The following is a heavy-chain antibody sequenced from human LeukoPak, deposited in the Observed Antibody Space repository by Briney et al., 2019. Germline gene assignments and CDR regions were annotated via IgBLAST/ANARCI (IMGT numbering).Heavy chain of an antibody. Sequence: PGGSLRLTCTGSGFAFGNYGMTWVRQPPGKGLEWVSAITGSGGTTRCTDSVTGRFTISRDKSMNTVYLQMNSLRPEDTALYFCAKRGVVIRGLLVIGFHQQAYYFDSWGQGILVTVSS. CDR3: AKRGVVIRGLLVIGFHQQAYYFDS. CDR1: GFAFGNYG. CDR2: ITGSGGTT. V-gene: IGHV3-23*01. D-gene: IGHD3-10*01. J-gene: IGHJ4*02.